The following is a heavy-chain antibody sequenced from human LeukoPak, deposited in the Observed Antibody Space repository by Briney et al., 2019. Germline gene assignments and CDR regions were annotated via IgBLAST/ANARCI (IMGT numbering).Heavy chain of an antibody. J-gene: IGHJ1*01. V-gene: IGHV4-30-4*01. CDR3: ARVAAGIGFFQH. Sequence: SETLSLTCTVSGGSISSGDYYWSWIRQPPGKGLEWIGYIYYSGSTYYNPSLKSRVTISVDMSQNQFSLKVSSVTVADTAVYYCARVAAGIGFFQHWGQGTLVTVSS. D-gene: IGHD6-13*01. CDR2: IYYSGST. CDR1: GGSISSGDYY.